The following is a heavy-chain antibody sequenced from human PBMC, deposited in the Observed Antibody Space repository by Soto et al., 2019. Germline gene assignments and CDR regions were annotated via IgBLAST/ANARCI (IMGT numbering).Heavy chain of an antibody. J-gene: IGHJ5*02. CDR3: ARHARYCYNTSCRNWFDP. CDR1: GGSFSGYY. CDR2: IYYSGST. D-gene: IGHD2-2*01. V-gene: IGHV4-59*01. Sequence: SETLSLTCAVYGGSFSGYYWSWIRQPPGKGLEWIGYIYYSGSTNYNPSLKSRVTISVDTSKNQFSLKLSSVTAADTAVYYCARHARYCYNTSCRNWFDPWGQGTLVTVSS.